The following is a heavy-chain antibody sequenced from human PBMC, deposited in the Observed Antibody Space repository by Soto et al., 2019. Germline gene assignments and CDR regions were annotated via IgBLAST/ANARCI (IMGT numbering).Heavy chain of an antibody. J-gene: IGHJ4*02. Sequence: PSETLSLTCTFSCGSISSGDYYWSWIRQPPGKGLEWIGYIYYSGSTYYNPSLKSRVTISVDTSKNQFSLKLSSVTAADTAVYYCARERDGYNLVNDYWGQGTLVTVSS. CDR1: CGSISSGDYY. CDR2: IYYSGST. V-gene: IGHV4-30-4*01. CDR3: ARERDGYNLVNDY. D-gene: IGHD5-12*01.